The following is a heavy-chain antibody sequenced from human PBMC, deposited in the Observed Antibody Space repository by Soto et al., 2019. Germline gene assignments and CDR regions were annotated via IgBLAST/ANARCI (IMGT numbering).Heavy chain of an antibody. V-gene: IGHV1-46*01. CDR2: INPSGGST. CDR3: ARDDFLEWSYHYYYYGTDV. D-gene: IGHD3-3*01. CDR1: GYTFTSYY. J-gene: IGHJ6*02. Sequence: ASVKVSCKASGYTFTSYYMHWVRQAPGQGLDWMGIINPSGGSTSYAQKFQGRVTMTRDTSTSTVYMELSSLRSEDTAVYYCARDDFLEWSYHYYYYGTDVWGQGTTVTVSS.